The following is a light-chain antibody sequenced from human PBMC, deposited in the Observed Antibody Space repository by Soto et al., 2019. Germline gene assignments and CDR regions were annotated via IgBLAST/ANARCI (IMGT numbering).Light chain of an antibody. J-gene: IGLJ2*01. CDR3: CSYAGSTTFVL. CDR1: SSDVGSYHL. CDR2: EVN. V-gene: IGLV2-23*02. Sequence: QSALTQPASVSGSPGQSITISCTGTSSDVGSYHLVSWYQQHPGKAPKLMIYEVNKRPSGISNRFSGSKSGDTASLTISGLQAEDGADYYCCSYAGSTTFVLIGGGTKVTVL.